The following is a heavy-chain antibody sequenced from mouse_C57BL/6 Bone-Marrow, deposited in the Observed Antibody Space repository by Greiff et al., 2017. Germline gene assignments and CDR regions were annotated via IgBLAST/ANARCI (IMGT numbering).Heavy chain of an antibody. J-gene: IGHJ3*01. CDR2: IYPGDGDT. Sequence: VKLQQSGPELVKPGASVKISCKASGYAFSSSWMNWVKQRPGKGLEWIGRIYPGDGDTNYNGKFKGKATLTADKSSSTAYMQLSSLTSEDSAVYYCAICLIATVRKFAYWGQGTLVTVSA. D-gene: IGHD1-1*01. V-gene: IGHV1-82*01. CDR1: GYAFSSSW. CDR3: AICLIATVRKFAY.